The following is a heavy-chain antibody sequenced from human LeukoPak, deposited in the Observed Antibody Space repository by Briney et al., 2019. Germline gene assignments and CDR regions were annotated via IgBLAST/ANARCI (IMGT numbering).Heavy chain of an antibody. V-gene: IGHV4-34*01. CDR2: INHSGST. Sequence: SETLSLTCAVYGGSFSGYYWSWIRQPPGKGLEWIGEINHSGSTYYNPSLKSRVTISVDTSKNQFSLKLSSVTAADTAVYYCARDAYSSSWYDRYYYYYYMDVWGKGTTVTVSS. CDR1: GGSFSGYY. J-gene: IGHJ6*03. CDR3: ARDAYSSSWYDRYYYYYYMDV. D-gene: IGHD6-13*01.